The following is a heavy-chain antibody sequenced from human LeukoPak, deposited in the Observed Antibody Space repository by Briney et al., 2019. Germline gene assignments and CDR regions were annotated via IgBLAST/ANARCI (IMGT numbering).Heavy chain of an antibody. D-gene: IGHD6-19*01. Sequence: GESLKISCKGSGYSFTSYWIGWVRQMPGKGLEWMGIIYPGDSDTRFRPSFQGQVTISAATSLRPAYLQWSSLKASDTPMYYCARREGGWYLDYWGQGTLVTVSS. CDR3: ARREGGWYLDY. J-gene: IGHJ4*02. V-gene: IGHV5-51*01. CDR1: GYSFTSYW. CDR2: IYPGDSDT.